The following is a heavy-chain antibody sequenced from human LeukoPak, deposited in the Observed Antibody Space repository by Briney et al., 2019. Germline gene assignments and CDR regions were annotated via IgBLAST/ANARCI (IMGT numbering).Heavy chain of an antibody. V-gene: IGHV3-30*04. D-gene: IGHD3-16*01. Sequence: GGSLRLSCAVSGFTFNSYAMYWVRQAPGKGLEWVALISYDGGDKYYAESMKGRITISRDNAENTLYLQMNNLRPDDTAFYFCVKEGVEYSYSYGDYWGQGTLVTVSS. CDR2: ISYDGGDK. J-gene: IGHJ4*02. CDR3: VKEGVEYSYSYGDY. CDR1: GFTFNSYA.